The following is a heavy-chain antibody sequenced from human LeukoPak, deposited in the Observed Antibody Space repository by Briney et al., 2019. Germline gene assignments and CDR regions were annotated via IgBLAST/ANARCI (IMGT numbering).Heavy chain of an antibody. CDR2: ISSSGSTI. J-gene: IGHJ6*04. V-gene: IGHV3-48*03. CDR3: AELGITMNGGV. D-gene: IGHD3-10*02. CDR1: GFTFSSYE. Sequence: PSGGSLRLSCAASGFTFSSYEMNWVRQAPGKGLEWVSYISSSGSTIYYADSVKGRFTISRDNAKNSLYLQMNSLRAEDTAVYYCAELGITMNGGVWGKGTTVTISS.